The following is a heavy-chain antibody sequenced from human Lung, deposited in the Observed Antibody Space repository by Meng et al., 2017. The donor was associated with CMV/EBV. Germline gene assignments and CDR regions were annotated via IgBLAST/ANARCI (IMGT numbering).Heavy chain of an antibody. Sequence: SXXVSXKASGYTFSYYDIIWVRQASGQGLEWVGWMNPNRGNTAYAQKFQGRVTMTRGTSTSIAYMELSSLRSGDTAVYYCARGQVQCSTINCHDYRFSGMDVWGQGTTVTVSS. V-gene: IGHV1-8*01. J-gene: IGHJ6*02. CDR2: MNPNRGNT. CDR3: ARGQVQCSTINCHDYRFSGMDV. D-gene: IGHD2/OR15-2a*01. CDR1: GYTFSYYD.